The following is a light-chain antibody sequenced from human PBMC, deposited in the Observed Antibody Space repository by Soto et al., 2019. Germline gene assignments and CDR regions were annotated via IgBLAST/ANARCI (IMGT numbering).Light chain of an antibody. V-gene: IGLV2-14*01. CDR2: GVS. CDR1: SSDIGDYNF. Sequence: QSALTQPASVSGSPAQSITISCTGSSSDIGDYNFVSWYQQHPGKAPKLMIYGVSLRPSGVSDRFPGSKSGNTASLTISGLQAEDEADYYCSSYTSTSPPFLFGTGTKVTVL. J-gene: IGLJ1*01. CDR3: SSYTSTSPPFL.